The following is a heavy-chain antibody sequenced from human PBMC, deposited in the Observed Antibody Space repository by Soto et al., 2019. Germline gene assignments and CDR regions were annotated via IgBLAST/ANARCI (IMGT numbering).Heavy chain of an antibody. CDR1: GVSISSYY. V-gene: IGHV4-59*01. J-gene: IGHJ4*02. D-gene: IGHD6-13*01. Sequence: SETLSLTCTVSGVSISSYYWSWIRQPPGKGLEWIGYVFYSGNTNYNPSLKSRVTISVDTSKNQFSLNLRSVTAADSALYFCARAGGQQLAQGLDFWGQGTLVTVSS. CDR3: ARAGGQQLAQGLDF. CDR2: VFYSGNT.